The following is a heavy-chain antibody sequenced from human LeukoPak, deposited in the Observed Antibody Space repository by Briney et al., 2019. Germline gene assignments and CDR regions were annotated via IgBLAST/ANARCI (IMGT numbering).Heavy chain of an antibody. J-gene: IGHJ4*02. CDR1: GFTVSSNY. V-gene: IGHV3-66*01. D-gene: IGHD4-23*01. CDR2: IYSGGST. CDR3: ARDGSYPVVTTSFDY. Sequence: GGPLRLSCAASGFTVSSNYMSWVRQAPGKGLEWVSVIYSGGSTYYADSVKGRFTISRDNSKNTLYLQMNSLRAEDTAVYYCARDGSYPVVTTSFDYWGQGTLVTVSS.